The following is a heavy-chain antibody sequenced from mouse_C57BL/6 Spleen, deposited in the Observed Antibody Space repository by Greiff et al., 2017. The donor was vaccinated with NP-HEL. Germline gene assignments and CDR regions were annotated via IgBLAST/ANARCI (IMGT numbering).Heavy chain of an antibody. CDR2: ISDGGSYT. V-gene: IGHV5-4*01. D-gene: IGHD2-1*01. Sequence: EVQRVESGGGLVKPGGSLKLSCAASGFTFSSYAMCWVRQTPEKGLEWVATISDGGSYTYYPDNVKGRFTISRDNAKNNPYLQMSHLRSEDTAMYYFARDDYGNYVHFDYWGQGTTLTVSS. J-gene: IGHJ2*01. CDR3: ARDDYGNYVHFDY. CDR1: GFTFSSYA.